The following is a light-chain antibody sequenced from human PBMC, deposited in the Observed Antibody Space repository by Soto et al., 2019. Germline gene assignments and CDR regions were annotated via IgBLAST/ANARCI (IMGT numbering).Light chain of an antibody. CDR3: QQYNSYFPVA. Sequence: DIQMTQSPSTLSASVGDRVTITCRASQSISSWLAWYQQKPGKAPKLLIYKASSLESGVPSRFSGSGSGTEFTLTISSLQPDDFATYSCQQYNSYFPVAFGQGTKVEIK. CDR1: QSISSW. J-gene: IGKJ1*01. V-gene: IGKV1-5*03. CDR2: KAS.